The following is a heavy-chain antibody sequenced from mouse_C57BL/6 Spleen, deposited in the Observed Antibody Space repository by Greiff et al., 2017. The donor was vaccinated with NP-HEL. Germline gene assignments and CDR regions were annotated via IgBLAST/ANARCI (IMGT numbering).Heavy chain of an antibody. J-gene: IGHJ4*01. V-gene: IGHV3-6*01. Sequence: EVQLQESGPGLVKPSQSLSLTCSVTGYSITSGYYWNWIRQFPGNKLEWMGYISYDGSNNYNPSLKNRISITRDTSKNQFFLKLNSVTTEDTATYYCARDRLLRFYYAMDYWGQGTSVTVSS. D-gene: IGHD1-1*01. CDR1: GYSITSGYY. CDR3: ARDRLLRFYYAMDY. CDR2: ISYDGSN.